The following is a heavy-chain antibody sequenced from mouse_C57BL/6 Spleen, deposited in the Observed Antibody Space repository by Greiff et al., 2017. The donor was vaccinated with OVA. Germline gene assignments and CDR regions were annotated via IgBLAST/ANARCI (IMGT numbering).Heavy chain of an antibody. Sequence: QVQLQQPGAELVRPGTSVKLSCKASGYTFTSYWMHWVKQRPGQGLEWIGVIDPSDSYTNYNQKFKGKAILTVDTSSSTAYMQLSSLTSEDSAVYYCAKGSDYWFAYWGQGTLVTVSA. V-gene: IGHV1-59*01. CDR3: AKGSDYWFAY. CDR1: GYTFTSYW. D-gene: IGHD2-4*01. CDR2: IDPSDSYT. J-gene: IGHJ3*01.